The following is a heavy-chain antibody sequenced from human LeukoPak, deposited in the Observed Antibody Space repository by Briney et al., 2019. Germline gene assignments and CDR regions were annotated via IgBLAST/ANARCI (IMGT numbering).Heavy chain of an antibody. CDR2: INWNGGST. CDR1: GFTFDDYG. D-gene: IGHD5-18*01. Sequence: GGSLRLSCAASGFTFDDYGMSWVRQAPGKGLECVSGINWNGGSTGYADSVKGRFAISRDNAKNSLYLQMNSLRAEDTALYYCARRVDTTNFDYWGQGTLVTVSS. CDR3: ARRVDTTNFDY. V-gene: IGHV3-20*04. J-gene: IGHJ4*02.